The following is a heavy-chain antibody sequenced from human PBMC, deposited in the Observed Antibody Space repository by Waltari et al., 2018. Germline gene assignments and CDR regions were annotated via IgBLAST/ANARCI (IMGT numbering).Heavy chain of an antibody. CDR2: IKQDGSGK. Sequence: EVQLVESGGGLVQPGGSLRLSCAASGFTFSSYWMSWVRQAPGKGLEWVANIKQDGSGKYYVDSVKGRFTISRDNAKNSLYLQMNSLRAEDTAVYYCARATGYSSGWYDYWGQGTLVTVSS. CDR1: GFTFSSYW. V-gene: IGHV3-7*04. CDR3: ARATGYSSGWYDY. D-gene: IGHD6-19*01. J-gene: IGHJ4*02.